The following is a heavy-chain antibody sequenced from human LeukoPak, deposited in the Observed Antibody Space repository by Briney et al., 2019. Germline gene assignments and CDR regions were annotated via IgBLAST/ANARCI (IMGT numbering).Heavy chain of an antibody. CDR1: GGSISSYY. J-gene: IGHJ3*02. CDR3: ARVSGSGYYYWHPLGAFDI. V-gene: IGHV4-59*01. CDR2: SYYSGST. Sequence: PSETLSLTCTVSGGSISSYYWSWIRQPPGKGLEWIGYSYYSGSTNYNPSLKSRVTISVDTSKNQFSLKLSSVTAADTAVYYCARVSGSGYYYWHPLGAFDIWGQGRMVTVSP. D-gene: IGHD3-22*01.